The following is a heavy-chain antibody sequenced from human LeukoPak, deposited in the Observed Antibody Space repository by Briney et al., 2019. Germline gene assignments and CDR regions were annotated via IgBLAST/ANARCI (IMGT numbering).Heavy chain of an antibody. J-gene: IGHJ4*02. CDR2: IYYSGST. CDR3: ARAREGYGDYGDYFDY. Sequence: PSETLSLTCTVSGGSISSGGYYWSWIRQHPGKGLEWTGYIYYSGSTYYNPSLKSRVTISVDTSKNQFSLKLSSVTAADTAVYYCARAREGYGDYGDYFDYWGQGTLVTVSS. CDR1: GGSISSGGYY. D-gene: IGHD4-17*01. V-gene: IGHV4-31*03.